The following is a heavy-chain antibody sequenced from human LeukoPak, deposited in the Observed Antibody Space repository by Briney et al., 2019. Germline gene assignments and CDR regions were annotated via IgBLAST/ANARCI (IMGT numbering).Heavy chain of an antibody. V-gene: IGHV3-23*01. D-gene: IGHD2-21*02. CDR2: ISGSGGST. Sequence: GGSLRLSCAASGFTFSSYGMSWVRQAPGKGLEWVSAISGSGGSTYYADSVKGRFTISRDNSKNTLYLQMDSLRAEDTAVYYCAKGKGAYCDGDCSGRILENWGQGSLVTVSS. CDR1: GFTFSSYG. CDR3: AKGKGAYCDGDCSGRILEN. J-gene: IGHJ4*02.